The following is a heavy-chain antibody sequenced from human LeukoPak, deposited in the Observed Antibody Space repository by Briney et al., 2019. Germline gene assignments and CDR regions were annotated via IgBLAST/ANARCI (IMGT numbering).Heavy chain of an antibody. CDR3: AKDRGDYRVRYFFDY. V-gene: IGHV3-30*18. D-gene: IGHD2-21*02. CDR1: GFTFSSCG. J-gene: IGHJ4*02. Sequence: TGGSLRLSCAASGFTFSSCGMHWVRQAPGKGLEWVAIISHDGTNKYYADSVKGRFTISRDNSKNTLYLQMNSLRAEDTAVYYCAKDRGDYRVRYFFDYWGQGTLVTVSS. CDR2: ISHDGTNK.